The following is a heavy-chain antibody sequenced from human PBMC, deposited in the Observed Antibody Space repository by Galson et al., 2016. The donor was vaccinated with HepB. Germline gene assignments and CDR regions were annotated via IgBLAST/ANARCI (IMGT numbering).Heavy chain of an antibody. V-gene: IGHV3-74*01. Sequence: SLRLSCAASGFTFSSYWMHWFRQAPGKGLVWVSRINSDGSSTTYADSVKGRFTISRDNAKNTLYLQMSSLRAEDTAVYYCARGHDANSFILDYWGQGTLVTVSS. J-gene: IGHJ4*02. CDR1: GFTFSSYW. D-gene: IGHD3-3*02. CDR3: ARGHDANSFILDY. CDR2: INSDGSST.